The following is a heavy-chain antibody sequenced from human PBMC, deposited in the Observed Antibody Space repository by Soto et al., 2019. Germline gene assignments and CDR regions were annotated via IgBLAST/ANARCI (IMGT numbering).Heavy chain of an antibody. CDR3: ARDRSLAGSSSSDDYGMDV. J-gene: IGHJ6*02. Sequence: EVQLVESGGGLVKPGGSLRLSCAASGFTFSSYSMNWVRQAPGKGLEWVSSISSSSSYIYYADSVKGRFTISRDNAKNSLYLQMNSLRAEDTDVYYCARDRSLAGSSSSDDYGMDVWGQGTTVTVSS. D-gene: IGHD6-13*01. CDR1: GFTFSSYS. CDR2: ISSSSSYI. V-gene: IGHV3-21*01.